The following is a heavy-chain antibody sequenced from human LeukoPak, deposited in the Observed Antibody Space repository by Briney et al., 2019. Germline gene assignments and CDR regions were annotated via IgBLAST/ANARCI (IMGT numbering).Heavy chain of an antibody. CDR1: GFTFTPFT. CDR2: ISGSDSST. V-gene: IGHV3-23*01. D-gene: IGHD1-26*01. J-gene: IGHJ4*02. Sequence: GGSLRLSCVASGFTFTPFTMNWVRQAPGKGLEWVSGISGSDSSTYYGDSVKGRFAISRDNSKNTVYLHMNRLRAEDTAVYYCARYSGSYYYPPAWDLWGQGTLVTVSS. CDR3: ARYSGSYYYPPAWDL.